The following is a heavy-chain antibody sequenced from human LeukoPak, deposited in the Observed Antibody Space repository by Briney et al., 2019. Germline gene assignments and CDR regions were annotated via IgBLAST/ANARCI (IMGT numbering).Heavy chain of an antibody. CDR1: GYTFTGYY. CDR2: INPNSGGT. Sequence: ASVKVSCKASGYTFTGYYMRWVRQAPGQGLEWMGWINPNSGGTNYAQKFQGRVTMTRDTSISTAYMELSRLRSDDTAVYYCASSAYYDSSGYYDGLSFDYWGQGTLVTVSS. V-gene: IGHV1-2*02. CDR3: ASSAYYDSSGYYDGLSFDY. D-gene: IGHD3-22*01. J-gene: IGHJ4*02.